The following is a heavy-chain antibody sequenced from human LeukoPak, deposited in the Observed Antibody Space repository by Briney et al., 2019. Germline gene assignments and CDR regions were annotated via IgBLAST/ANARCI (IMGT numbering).Heavy chain of an antibody. CDR1: GYSFTNYW. Sequence: GESLKISCKGSGYSFTNYWIGWVRQMPGKGLEWMGIIYPGDSDTRDSPSFQGQVTISADKSISTAYLRWSSLNASDSAMNYCARCAFITASGYANWNDVLPYYWGQGTLVSVSS. CDR2: IYPGDSDT. CDR3: ARCAFITASGYANWNDVLPYY. D-gene: IGHD1-1*01. V-gene: IGHV5-51*01. J-gene: IGHJ4*02.